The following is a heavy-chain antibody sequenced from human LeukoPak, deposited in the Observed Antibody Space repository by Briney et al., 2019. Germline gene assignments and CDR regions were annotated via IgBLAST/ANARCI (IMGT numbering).Heavy chain of an antibody. V-gene: IGHV4-59*08. CDR1: GGSISSYY. J-gene: IGHJ6*02. CDR2: IYYSGST. Sequence: SETLSLTCTVSGGSISSYYWSWIRQPPGKGLEWIGYIYYSGSTNYSPSLKSRVTISVDTSKNQFSLKLSSVTAADTAVYYCARHPGGTMVRGVIIPYYYYGMDVWGQGTTVTVSS. CDR3: ARHPGGTMVRGVIIPYYYYGMDV. D-gene: IGHD3-10*01.